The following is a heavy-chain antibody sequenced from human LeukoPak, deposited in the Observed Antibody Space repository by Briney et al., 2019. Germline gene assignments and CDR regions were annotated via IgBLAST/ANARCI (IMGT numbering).Heavy chain of an antibody. V-gene: IGHV1-2*06. CDR3: ARASYLLYDYKPQNWFDP. Sequence: GASVKVSCKAFEYTFTGYYIHWVRQAPGQGLEWMGRINPNSGGTEYAQKFQGRVTMTRDTSISTAYMELSRLRSDDTAVYYCARASYLLYDYKPQNWFDPWGQGTLVTVSS. D-gene: IGHD4-11*01. CDR2: INPNSGGT. CDR1: EYTFTGYY. J-gene: IGHJ5*02.